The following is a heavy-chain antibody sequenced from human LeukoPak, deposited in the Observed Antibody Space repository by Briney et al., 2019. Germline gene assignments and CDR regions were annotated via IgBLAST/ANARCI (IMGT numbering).Heavy chain of an antibody. J-gene: IGHJ4*02. V-gene: IGHV4-4*07. D-gene: IGHD3-3*01. CDR2: FSTTETT. CDR3: ARETYYAFWSGSFTTLYYFGS. Sequence: PSETLSLTCTVSGGSISGFSWSWIRQPAGKGLEWIGRFSTTETTNYNPSLKSRVTVSVDTSKNQFSLKLTSVTAADTAVYYCARETYYAFWSGSFTTLYYFGSWGQGTLVTVSS. CDR1: GGSISGFS.